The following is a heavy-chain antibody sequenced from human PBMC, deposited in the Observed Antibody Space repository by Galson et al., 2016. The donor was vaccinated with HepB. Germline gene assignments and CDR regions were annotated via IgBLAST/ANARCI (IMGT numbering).Heavy chain of an antibody. D-gene: IGHD3-16*01. CDR1: GFTFSSSG. CDR3: AKNLLFLTSSGLRYHGMDV. V-gene: IGHV3-23*01. CDR2: ISASGGDT. J-gene: IGHJ6*02. Sequence: SLRLSCAASGFTFSSSGMSWVRQAPKGLEWVSAISASGGDTYYGHSVRGRFTISRDNSKNTLSLQMDSLRAEDSAVYYCAKNLLFLTSSGLRYHGMDVWGQGTTVTVSS.